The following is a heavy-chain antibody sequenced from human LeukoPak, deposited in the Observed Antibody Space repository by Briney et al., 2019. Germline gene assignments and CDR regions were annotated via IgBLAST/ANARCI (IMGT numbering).Heavy chain of an antibody. V-gene: IGHV3-74*01. CDR1: GFGFSNFW. Sequence: PGGSLRLSCAASGFGFSNFWMHWFRQAPGKGLVWVSRIKPDGTTSVYADSVKGRFTISRDNLKNTLYLQMRSLRAEDTAVYFCAREADPSLYASSSPDYWGQGTPVTVSS. D-gene: IGHD6-6*01. CDR2: IKPDGTTS. CDR3: AREADPSLYASSSPDY. J-gene: IGHJ4*01.